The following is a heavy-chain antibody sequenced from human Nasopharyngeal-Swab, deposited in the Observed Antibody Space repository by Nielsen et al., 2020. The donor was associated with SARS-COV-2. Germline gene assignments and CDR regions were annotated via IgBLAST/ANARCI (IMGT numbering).Heavy chain of an antibody. CDR2: IYYSGST. D-gene: IGHD3-10*01. V-gene: IGHV4-59*01. CDR3: ARCITVIQGGPYYYYFGMDV. Sequence: RQAPGKGLEWIGYIYYSGSTNYNPSLKSRVTISVDTSKNQFPLKLNSVTAADTAVYYCARCITVIQGGPYYYYFGMDVWGQGTTVTVSS. J-gene: IGHJ6*02.